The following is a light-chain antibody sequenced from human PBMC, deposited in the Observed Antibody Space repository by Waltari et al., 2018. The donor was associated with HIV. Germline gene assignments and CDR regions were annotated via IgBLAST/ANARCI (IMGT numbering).Light chain of an antibody. CDR3: CSYAGSYTYV. J-gene: IGLJ1*01. Sequence: QSALTQPRSVSGSPGQYVSISCPATSSDVGAYNYVSWYQQHPGKAPKLMIYDVNKRPSGVPDRFSGSKSGNTASLTISGLQAEDEADYYCCSYAGSYTYVFGTGTKVTVL. CDR2: DVN. CDR1: SSDVGAYNY. V-gene: IGLV2-11*01.